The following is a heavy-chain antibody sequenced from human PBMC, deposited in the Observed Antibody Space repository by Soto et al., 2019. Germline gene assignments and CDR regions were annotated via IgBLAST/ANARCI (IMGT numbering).Heavy chain of an antibody. V-gene: IGHV3-23*01. CDR1: GITFSNFG. Sequence: GGSLRLSCAASGITFSNFGMSWVRQAPGKGLEWVSSLSGSAGKIYYADSVKGRFTISRDNSKNTLHLQMNSLRAEDTAVYFCAKSSDFWSGFLAHWGQGTLVTVSS. CDR2: LSGSAGKI. CDR3: AKSSDFWSGFLAH. D-gene: IGHD3-3*01. J-gene: IGHJ4*02.